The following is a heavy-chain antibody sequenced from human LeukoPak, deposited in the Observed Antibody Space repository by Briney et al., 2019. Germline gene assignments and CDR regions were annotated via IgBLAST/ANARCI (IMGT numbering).Heavy chain of an antibody. CDR2: IYSGGST. CDR1: GFTVSSNY. J-gene: IGHJ4*02. D-gene: IGHD6-19*01. CDR3: ARVRHRGSSGWYYFDY. Sequence: PGGSLRLSCAASGFTVSSNYMSWVRQAPGKGLEWVSVIYSGGSTYYADSVKGRFTISRDNSKNTLYLQMNSLRAEDTAVYYCARVRHRGSSGWYYFDYWGQGTLVTVSS. V-gene: IGHV3-66*02.